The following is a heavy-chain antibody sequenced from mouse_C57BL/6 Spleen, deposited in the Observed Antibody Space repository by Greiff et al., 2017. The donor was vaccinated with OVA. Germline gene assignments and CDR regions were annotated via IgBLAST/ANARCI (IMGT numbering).Heavy chain of an antibody. CDR3: ARIDYDGSYAMDY. CDR2: ISSGSSTI. CDR1: GFTFSDYG. Sequence: EVKLMESGGGLVKPGGSLKLSCAASGFTFSDYGMHWVRQAPEKGLEWVAYISSGSSTIYYADTVKGRFTISRDNAKNTLFLQMTSLRSEDTAMYCCARIDYDGSYAMDYWGQGTSVTVSS. V-gene: IGHV5-17*01. D-gene: IGHD2-4*01. J-gene: IGHJ4*01.